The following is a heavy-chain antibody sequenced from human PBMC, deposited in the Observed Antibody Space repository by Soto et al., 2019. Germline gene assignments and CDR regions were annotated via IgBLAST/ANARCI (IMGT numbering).Heavy chain of an antibody. CDR3: ARGGYYFYMDV. Sequence: QVQLQESGPGLVKPSETLSLTCAVSGGSISISNWWSWVRQTPGKGLEWIGQIHHSGSTNHSPSLTSRVTISVDKSKNQFSLKMNSVTAADTAVYYCARGGYYFYMDVWGKGTTVTVSS. CDR1: GGSISISNW. CDR2: IHHSGST. D-gene: IGHD1-26*01. V-gene: IGHV4-4*02. J-gene: IGHJ6*03.